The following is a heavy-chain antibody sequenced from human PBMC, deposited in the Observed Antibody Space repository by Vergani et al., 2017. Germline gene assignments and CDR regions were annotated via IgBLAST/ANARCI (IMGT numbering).Heavy chain of an antibody. Sequence: QVQLVQSGAEVKKPGASVKVSCKASVYTFTSYGISWVRQAPGQGLEWMGWISAYNGNTNYAQKLQGRVTMTTDTSTSTAYMELRSLRSDDTAVYYCAGVGSSWYNGDYYYGMDVWGQGTTVTVSS. D-gene: IGHD6-13*01. CDR3: AGVGSSWYNGDYYYGMDV. CDR1: VYTFTSYG. V-gene: IGHV1-18*01. J-gene: IGHJ6*02. CDR2: ISAYNGNT.